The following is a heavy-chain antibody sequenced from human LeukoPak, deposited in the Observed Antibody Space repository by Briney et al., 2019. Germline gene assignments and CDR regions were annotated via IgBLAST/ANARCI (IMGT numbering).Heavy chain of an antibody. CDR1: GLTFSSYS. Sequence: GGSLRLSCVASGLTFSSYSMSWVRQDPAKGLEWVSGISASGGDTCYQDSVKGRFTISRDNSKNTLFLQMTTLTVADTAIYYCAKDAAGPEYWGQGTRVTVSS. D-gene: IGHD6-13*01. J-gene: IGHJ4*02. CDR2: ISASGGDT. CDR3: AKDAAGPEY. V-gene: IGHV3-23*01.